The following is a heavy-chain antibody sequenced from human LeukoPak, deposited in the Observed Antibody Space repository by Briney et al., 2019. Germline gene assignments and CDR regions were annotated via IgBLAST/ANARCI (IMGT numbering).Heavy chain of an antibody. D-gene: IGHD4-17*01. CDR1: GFTFSSYA. CDR3: AKATTFDYGDYWYFDL. CDR2: IWYDGSNK. J-gene: IGHJ2*01. Sequence: GRSLRLSCAASGFTFSSYAMHWVRQAPGKGLEWVAVIWYDGSNKYYADSVKGRFTISRDNSKNTLYLQMNSLRAEDTAVYYCAKATTFDYGDYWYFDLWGRGTLVTVSS. V-gene: IGHV3-33*06.